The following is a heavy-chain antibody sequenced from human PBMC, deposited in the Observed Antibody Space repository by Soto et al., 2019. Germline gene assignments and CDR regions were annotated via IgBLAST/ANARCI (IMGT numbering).Heavy chain of an antibody. Sequence: EVQLLESGGGLVQPGGSLRLSCAASGFTFSSYAMNWVRQAPGKGLEWVSAISGIGGSTYYADSVKGRFTISRDNSKNTLYLQMNSLGAEDTALYYCASAAREYYYYGMDVWGQGTTVTVSS. CDR3: ASAAREYYYYGMDV. CDR2: ISGIGGST. CDR1: GFTFSSYA. J-gene: IGHJ6*02. V-gene: IGHV3-23*01.